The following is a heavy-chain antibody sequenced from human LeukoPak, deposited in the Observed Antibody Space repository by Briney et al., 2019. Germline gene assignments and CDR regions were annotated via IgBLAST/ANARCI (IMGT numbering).Heavy chain of an antibody. J-gene: IGHJ4*02. V-gene: IGHV1-18*01. CDR3: ASDRKGGSSSWFDY. Sequence: SVQVSCHASGYTFPSYGMSWVRQAPGQGLEWMGWISAYNGNTNYPQKLQGRVTMTTDTSTSTAYMELRSLRSDDTAVYYCASDRKGGSSSWFDYWGQGTLVTVSS. CDR1: GYTFPSYG. D-gene: IGHD6-13*01. CDR2: ISAYNGNT.